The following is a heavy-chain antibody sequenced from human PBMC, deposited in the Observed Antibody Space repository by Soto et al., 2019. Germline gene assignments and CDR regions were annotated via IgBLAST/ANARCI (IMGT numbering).Heavy chain of an antibody. J-gene: IGHJ3*02. CDR1: GGSISSYY. Sequence: PSETLSLTCTVSGGSISSYYWSWIRQPPGKGLEWIGYIYYSGSTNYNPSLKSRVTISVDTSKNQFSLKLSSVTAADTAVYYCGRGYYDSSGYHQGAFDIWGQGTMVTVSS. CDR2: IYYSGST. V-gene: IGHV4-59*01. D-gene: IGHD3-22*01. CDR3: GRGYYDSSGYHQGAFDI.